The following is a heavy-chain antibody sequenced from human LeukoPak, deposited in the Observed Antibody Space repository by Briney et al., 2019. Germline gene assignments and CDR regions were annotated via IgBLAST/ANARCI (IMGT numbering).Heavy chain of an antibody. D-gene: IGHD3-22*01. J-gene: IGHJ6*02. Sequence: PGGSLRLSCAASGFTFSSYAMHWVRQAPGKGLEWVAVISYDGCNKYYADSVKGRFTISRDNSKNTLYLQMNSLRAEDTAVYYCARDLRNDSSGYYYGTYYYYGMDVWGQGTTVTVSS. V-gene: IGHV3-30-3*01. CDR1: GFTFSSYA. CDR3: ARDLRNDSSGYYYGTYYYYGMDV. CDR2: ISYDGCNK.